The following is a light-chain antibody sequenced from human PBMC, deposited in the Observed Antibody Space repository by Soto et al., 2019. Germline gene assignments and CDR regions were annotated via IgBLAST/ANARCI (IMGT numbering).Light chain of an antibody. V-gene: IGLV2-14*01. J-gene: IGLJ2*01. Sequence: QSALTQPASVSGSPGQSITISCTGTSSDVGGYNYVAWYQRHPGKAPKLLIYDVSNRPSGVSNRFSGSKSGNTASLTISGLQAEDEADYYCCSYAGSSTVLFGGGTKLTVL. CDR3: CSYAGSSTVL. CDR1: SSDVGGYNY. CDR2: DVS.